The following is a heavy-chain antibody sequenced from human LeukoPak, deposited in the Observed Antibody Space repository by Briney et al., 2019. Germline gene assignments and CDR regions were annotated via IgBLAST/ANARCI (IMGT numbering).Heavy chain of an antibody. Sequence: GGSLRLSCAASGFTFSSYEMNWVRQAPAKGLEWVSYISSSGNTIYHADSVKGRFTISRDNAKNSLYLQMNSLRAEDTAVYYCARALWRTVVTAFGYWGQGTLVTVSS. D-gene: IGHD4-23*01. V-gene: IGHV3-48*03. CDR3: ARALWRTVVTAFGY. CDR1: GFTFSSYE. CDR2: ISSSGNTI. J-gene: IGHJ4*02.